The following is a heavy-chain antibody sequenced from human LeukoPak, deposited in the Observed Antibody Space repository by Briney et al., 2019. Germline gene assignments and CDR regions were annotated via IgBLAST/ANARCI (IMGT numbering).Heavy chain of an antibody. CDR1: GGSISSSNW. CDR3: ATDSWSRDAFDI. Sequence: KPSGTLSLTCAVPGGSISSSNWWSWVRQPPGKGLEWIGEINHSGSTNYNPSLKSRVTISIDTSKNQFSLKLSSVTAADTAVYYCATDSWSRDAFDIWGQGTMVTVSS. CDR2: INHSGST. D-gene: IGHD3-22*01. J-gene: IGHJ3*02. V-gene: IGHV4-4*02.